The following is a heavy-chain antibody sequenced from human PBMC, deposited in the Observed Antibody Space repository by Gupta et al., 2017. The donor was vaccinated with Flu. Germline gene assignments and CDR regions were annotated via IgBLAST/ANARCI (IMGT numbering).Heavy chain of an antibody. Sequence: EVQLVESGGGLVQPGGSLRLSCAASGFTFSSYDMHWVRQATGKGLEWVSAIGTAGDTYYPGSVKGRFTISRENAKNSLYLQMNSLRAGDTAVYYCARGQGYSSGWYSGSIDYWGQGTLVTVSS. CDR1: GFTFSSYD. CDR2: IGTAGDT. J-gene: IGHJ4*02. CDR3: ARGQGYSSGWYSGSIDY. V-gene: IGHV3-13*04. D-gene: IGHD6-19*01.